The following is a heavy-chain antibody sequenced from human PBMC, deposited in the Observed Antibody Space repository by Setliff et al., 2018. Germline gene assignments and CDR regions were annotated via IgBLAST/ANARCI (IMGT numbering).Heavy chain of an antibody. D-gene: IGHD2-15*01. CDR3: VCFSWRGCSGDTCYSGDDSFDM. V-gene: IGHV3-23*05. J-gene: IGHJ3*02. CDR2: INRNGSNK. CDR1: GFTFDDYV. Sequence: AGGSLRLSCAASGFTFDDYVMSWVRQAPGKGLEWVSDINRNGSNKYYVDSVKGRFTVSRDNSKDTLYLQMNSLRVEDSAVYYCVCFSWRGCSGDTCYSGDDSFDMWGQGTVVTVSS.